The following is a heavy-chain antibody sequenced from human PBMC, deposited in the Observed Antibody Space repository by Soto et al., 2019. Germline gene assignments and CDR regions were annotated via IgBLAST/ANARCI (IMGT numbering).Heavy chain of an antibody. D-gene: IGHD3-10*01. V-gene: IGHV4-31*03. J-gene: IGHJ5*02. CDR3: ARGTTMVRGLNWFDP. CDR2: IYYSGST. CDR1: GGSISSGGYY. Sequence: KPSETLSLTCTVSGGSISSGGYYWSWIRQHPGKGLEWIGYIYYSGSTYHNPSLKSRVTISVDTSKNQFSLKLSSVTAADTAVYYCARGTTMVRGLNWFDPWGQGTLVTVSS.